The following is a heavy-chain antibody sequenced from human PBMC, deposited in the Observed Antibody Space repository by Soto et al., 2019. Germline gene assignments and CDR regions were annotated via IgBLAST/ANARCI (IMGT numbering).Heavy chain of an antibody. CDR1: GGSISSSSYY. D-gene: IGHD2-2*01. Sequence: SETLSLTCTVSGGSISSSSYYWGWIRQPPGKGLEWIGSIYYSGSTYYNPSLKSRVTISVDTSKNQFSLKLSSVTAADTAVYYCARVVNCSSTSCYFTFYYGMDVWGQGTTVTVSS. CDR2: IYYSGST. V-gene: IGHV4-39*01. CDR3: ARVVNCSSTSCYFTFYYGMDV. J-gene: IGHJ6*02.